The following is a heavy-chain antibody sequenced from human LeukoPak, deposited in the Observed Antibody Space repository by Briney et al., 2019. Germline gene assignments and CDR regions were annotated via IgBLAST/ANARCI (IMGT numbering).Heavy chain of an antibody. Sequence: GGSLRLSCAASGFTFSSSWMSWVRQAPGRGLEWVANIKRDGSEKYYVDSVKGRFTISRDNAKNSLYLQMNSLRAEDTAVYYCARSYTFDPWGQGTLVTVSS. J-gene: IGHJ5*02. D-gene: IGHD1-14*01. CDR1: GFTFSSSW. V-gene: IGHV3-7*03. CDR3: ARSYTFDP. CDR2: IKRDGSEK.